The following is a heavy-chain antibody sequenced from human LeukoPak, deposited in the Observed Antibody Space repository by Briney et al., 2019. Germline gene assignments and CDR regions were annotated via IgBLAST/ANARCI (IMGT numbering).Heavy chain of an antibody. J-gene: IGHJ4*02. D-gene: IGHD3-10*01. CDR1: GFTFSSYD. CDR2: IWYDGSNK. CDR3: AKGRFGEFSKSLDY. Sequence: GGSLRLSCAASGFTFSSYDMHWVRQAPGKGLEWVALIWYDGSNKNYADSVKGRFTISRDNSKNSLYLQMNSLRTEDTALYYCAKGRFGEFSKSLDYWGQGTLVIVSS. V-gene: IGHV3-30*02.